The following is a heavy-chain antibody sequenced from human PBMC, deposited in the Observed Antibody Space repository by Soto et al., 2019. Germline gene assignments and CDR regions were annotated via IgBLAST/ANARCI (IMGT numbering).Heavy chain of an antibody. D-gene: IGHD3-10*01. CDR2: MNPNSGNT. Sequence: ASVKVSCKASGYTFTSYAMHWVRQAPGQGLEWMGWMNPNSGNTGYAQKFQGRVTMTRNTSISTAYMELSSLRSEDTAVYYCARELSGGSRMDVWGQGTTVTVSS. CDR1: GYTFTSYA. V-gene: IGHV1-8*02. CDR3: ARELSGGSRMDV. J-gene: IGHJ6*02.